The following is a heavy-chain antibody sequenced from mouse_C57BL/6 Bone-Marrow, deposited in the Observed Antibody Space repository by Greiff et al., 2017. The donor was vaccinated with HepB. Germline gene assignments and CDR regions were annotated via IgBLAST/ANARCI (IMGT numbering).Heavy chain of an antibody. J-gene: IGHJ4*01. CDR2: ISNLAYSI. CDR3: ARHSGSSYYAMDY. V-gene: IGHV5-15*04. CDR1: GFTFSDYG. D-gene: IGHD1-1*01. Sequence: EVMLVESGGGLVQPGGSLKLSCAASGFTFSDYGMAWVRQAPRKGPEWVAFISNLAYSIYYADTVTGRFTISRENAKNTLYLEMSSLRSEDTAMYYCARHSGSSYYAMDYWGQGTSVTVSS.